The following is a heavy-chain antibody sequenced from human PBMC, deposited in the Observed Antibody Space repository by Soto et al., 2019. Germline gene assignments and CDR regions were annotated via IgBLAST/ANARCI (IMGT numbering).Heavy chain of an antibody. V-gene: IGHV4-59*02. J-gene: IGHJ5*02. Sequence: QVQLQESGPGLVKASETLSLTCPVSGGSVTTYWGWIRQPPGKGLEWIGYINYSGTTKYNSSLKSRVTISVDTSKTQGSLNLRSVTAADTAVYYCASSFCSDGISCNWFDPWGPGILVIVSS. CDR2: INYSGTT. CDR1: GGSVTTY. D-gene: IGHD2-15*01. CDR3: ASSFCSDGISCNWFDP.